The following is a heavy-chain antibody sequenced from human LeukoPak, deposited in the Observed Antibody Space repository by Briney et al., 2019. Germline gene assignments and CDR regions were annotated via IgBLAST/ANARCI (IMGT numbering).Heavy chain of an antibody. Sequence: GGSLRLSCAASGFTFSTYAMSWVRQGPGKGLEWVSGIISGSGGTTYYADSVKGRVTVSRDNSKNTLYLQMNTLRAEDTAVYYCAKRTSESSGYDYWGQGTLVTVSS. J-gene: IGHJ4*02. V-gene: IGHV3-23*01. D-gene: IGHD3-22*01. CDR3: AKRTSESSGYDY. CDR1: GFTFSTYA. CDR2: IISGSGGTT.